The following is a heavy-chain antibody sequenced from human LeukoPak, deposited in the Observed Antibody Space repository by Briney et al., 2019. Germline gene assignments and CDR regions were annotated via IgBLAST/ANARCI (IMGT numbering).Heavy chain of an antibody. CDR1: GGSFSGYY. D-gene: IGHD3-3*01. CDR2: INHSGST. CDR3: ARGRAPIFGVVNNFAY. Sequence: PSETLSLTCAVYGGSFSGYYWSWIRQPPGKGLEWIGEINHSGSTNYNPSLKRRVTISVDTSKKQFSLKLSSVTAADTAVYYCARGRAPIFGVVNNFAYWGQGTLVTVSS. V-gene: IGHV4-34*01. J-gene: IGHJ4*02.